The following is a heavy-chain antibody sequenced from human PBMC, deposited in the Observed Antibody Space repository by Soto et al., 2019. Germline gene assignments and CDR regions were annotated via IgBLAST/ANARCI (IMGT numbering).Heavy chain of an antibody. CDR2: INSDGSST. V-gene: IGHV3-74*01. D-gene: IGHD2-15*01. CDR3: ARVRCSGGSCRDADDI. Sequence: EVQLVESGGGLVQPGGSQRLSCAASGFTFSTYWMHWVRQAPGKGLVWVSRINSDGSSTSYADSVKGRFTISRDNAKNTLYLQMNSLRAEDTAMYDCARVRCSGGSCRDADDIWGKGTMVTVSS. J-gene: IGHJ3*02. CDR1: GFTFSTYW.